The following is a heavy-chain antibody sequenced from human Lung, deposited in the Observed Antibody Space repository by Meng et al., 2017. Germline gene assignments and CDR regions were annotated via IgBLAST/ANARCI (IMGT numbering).Heavy chain of an antibody. V-gene: IGHV1-46*03. CDR2: IDPSGGST. CDR3: TISDYGNFDY. J-gene: IGHJ4*02. D-gene: IGHD4-17*01. Sequence: QVQLVQSGAEVKKPGASVKVSCKASGYTFTSYYMHWVRQAPGQGLEWMGIIDPSGGSTDYAQKFQGRVTVTGGTSTSTVYMDLSSLRSEDTAVYYCTISDYGNFDYWGQGTLVTVSS. CDR1: GYTFTSYY.